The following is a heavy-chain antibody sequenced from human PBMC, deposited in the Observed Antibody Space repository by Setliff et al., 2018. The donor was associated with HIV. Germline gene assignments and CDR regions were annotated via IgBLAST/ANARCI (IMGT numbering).Heavy chain of an antibody. D-gene: IGHD3-16*01. CDR3: ARATSPRPMVRGGWFDP. CDR1: GGSISSTNHY. J-gene: IGHJ5*02. V-gene: IGHV4-39*01. CDR2: IYYFGIT. Sequence: PSETLSLTCTVSGGSISSTNHYWGWIRQPPGKGLEWIGNIYYFGITNYNPSLKSRVTISVDTSKNQFSRKLTSVTAPDTATYYCARATSPRPMVRGGWFDPWGQGTLVTVSS.